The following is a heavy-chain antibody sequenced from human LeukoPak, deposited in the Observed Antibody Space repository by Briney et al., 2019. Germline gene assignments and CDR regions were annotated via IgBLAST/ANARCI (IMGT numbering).Heavy chain of an antibody. V-gene: IGHV3-74*01. D-gene: IGHD1-26*01. Sequence: PGGSLRLSCAAPGFTLSHYRMHSVRHGPGKGLVWVSRNSSGGSSRRAEDSVEGRFTITRENAKNTLYLLMNRLSAEETAVYYCAGGGSPPDALGDTVDIWGQGTMVTVSS. CDR2: NSSGGSSR. CDR3: AGGGSPPDALGDTVDI. CDR1: GFTLSHYR. J-gene: IGHJ3*02.